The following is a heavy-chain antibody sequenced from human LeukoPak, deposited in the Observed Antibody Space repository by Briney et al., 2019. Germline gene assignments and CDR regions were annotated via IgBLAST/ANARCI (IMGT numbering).Heavy chain of an antibody. J-gene: IGHJ4*02. CDR2: INHSGST. D-gene: IGHD2-2*01. CDR3: ARKRGYCSSTSCDYYFDY. CDR1: GGSFSCYY. V-gene: IGHV4-34*01. Sequence: SETLSLTCAVYGGSFSCYYWSWIRQPPGKGLEWIGEINHSGSTNYNPSLKSRVTISVDTSKDQFSLKLSSVTAADTAVYYCARKRGYCSSTSCDYYFDYWGQGTLVTVSS.